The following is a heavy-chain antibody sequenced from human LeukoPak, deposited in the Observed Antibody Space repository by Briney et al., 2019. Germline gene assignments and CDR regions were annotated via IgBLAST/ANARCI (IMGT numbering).Heavy chain of an antibody. D-gene: IGHD3-22*01. CDR2: IYYSGST. CDR3: AREPYYYDSSGYPDY. Sequence: SQTLSLTCTVSRGSIRSGDYYWRWTRHPPGEGVEWIGYIYYSGSTYYNPSLKSRVTISEDTSKNQFSLKLSSVTAADTAVYYCAREPYYYDSSGYPDYWGQGTLVTVSS. CDR1: RGSIRSGDYY. J-gene: IGHJ4*02. V-gene: IGHV4-30-4*01.